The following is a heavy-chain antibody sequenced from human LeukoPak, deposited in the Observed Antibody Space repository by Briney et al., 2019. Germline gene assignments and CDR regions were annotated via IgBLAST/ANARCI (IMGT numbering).Heavy chain of an antibody. J-gene: IGHJ6*02. Sequence: SETLSLTCNVSGGSMSSFYWSWLRQPPGKELEWIAYIYYSGSVDYNPSLKSRVTISIDTSKHQFSLKLSSVTAADTAVYYCARSNGNYYYYDMDVWGQGTTVTVSS. CDR1: GGSMSSFY. CDR3: ARSNGNYYYYDMDV. D-gene: IGHD2-8*01. V-gene: IGHV4-59*13. CDR2: IYYSGSV.